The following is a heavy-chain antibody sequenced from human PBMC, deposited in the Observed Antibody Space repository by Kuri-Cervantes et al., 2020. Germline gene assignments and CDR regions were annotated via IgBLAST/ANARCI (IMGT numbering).Heavy chain of an antibody. D-gene: IGHD3-22*01. CDR1: GGSISSGDYY. V-gene: IGHV4-39*01. J-gene: IGHJ5*02. CDR2: IYYSGST. CDR3: ASWYYDSSGYPPDWFDP. Sequence: SETLSLTCTVSGGSISSGDYYWSWIRQPPGKGLEWIGSIYYSGSTYYNPSLKSRVTISVDTSKNQFSLKLSSVTAADTAVYYCASWYYDSSGYPPDWFDPWGQGTLVTVSS.